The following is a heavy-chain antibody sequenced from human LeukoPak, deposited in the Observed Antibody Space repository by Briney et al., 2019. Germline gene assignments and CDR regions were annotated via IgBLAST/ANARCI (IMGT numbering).Heavy chain of an antibody. Sequence: ASVTVSCTVSGYTLTELSMHWVRQPPGKGLEWMGGFDPEDGETIYAQMFQGRVTMTEDTSTDTAYTELSSLRSEDTAVYYCVPGYYYDGSGSGYFDFWGQGPLVTVSS. V-gene: IGHV1-24*01. CDR2: FDPEDGET. CDR3: VPGYYYDGSGSGYFDF. CDR1: GYTLTELS. D-gene: IGHD3-22*01. J-gene: IGHJ4*02.